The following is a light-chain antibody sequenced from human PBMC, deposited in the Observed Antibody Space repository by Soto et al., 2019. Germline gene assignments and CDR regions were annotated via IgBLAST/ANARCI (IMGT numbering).Light chain of an antibody. CDR1: QSVTSNY. Sequence: EIVLTQSPGTLSLSPGERATLSCRVSQSVTSNYIAWYQQKPGQAPRLLIYGASSRATGIPDRFSGSGSGTDFTLTISRLEPADFAVYYCQRYGGSRPWTSGQGTKVDIK. CDR3: QRYGGSRPWT. CDR2: GAS. J-gene: IGKJ1*01. V-gene: IGKV3-20*01.